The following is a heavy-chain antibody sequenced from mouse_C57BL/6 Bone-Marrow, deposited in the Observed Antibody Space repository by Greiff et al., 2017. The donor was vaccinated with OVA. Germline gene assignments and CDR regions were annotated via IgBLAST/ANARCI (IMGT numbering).Heavy chain of an antibody. CDR2: ISYDGSN. CDR1: GYSITSGYY. J-gene: IGHJ3*01. CDR3: ASWEFAY. D-gene: IGHD4-1*01. V-gene: IGHV3-6*01. Sequence: EVQLVESGPGLVKPSQSLSLTCSVTGYSITSGYYWNWIRQFPGNKLEWMGYISYDGSNNYNPSLKNRISITRDTSKNQFFLKLNSVTTEDTATYYCASWEFAYWGQGTLVTVSA.